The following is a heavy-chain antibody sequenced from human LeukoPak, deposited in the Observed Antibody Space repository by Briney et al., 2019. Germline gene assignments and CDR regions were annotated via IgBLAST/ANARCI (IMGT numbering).Heavy chain of an antibody. CDR1: GFTFNTYG. CDR2: ISSDGSNK. CDR3: AKAAYCTSTSCHFSGYAQRPLDS. V-gene: IGHV3-30*18. D-gene: IGHD2-2*01. J-gene: IGHJ4*02. Sequence: GGSLRLSCVASGFTFNTYGMAWVRQAPGKGLEWVAGISSDGSNKDYADSVKGRFTISRDNSKNTLYLQMNSLRSEDTAVYYCAKAAYCTSTSCHFSGYAQRPLDSWGQGTQVTVSS.